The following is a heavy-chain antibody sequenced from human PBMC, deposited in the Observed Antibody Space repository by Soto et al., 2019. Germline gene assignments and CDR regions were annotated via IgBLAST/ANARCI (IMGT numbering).Heavy chain of an antibody. CDR3: AREGSSSWYLYYYYGMDV. D-gene: IGHD6-13*01. J-gene: IGHJ6*02. CDR1: GFTFSSYA. V-gene: IGHV3-30-3*01. CDR2: ISYDGSNK. Sequence: GGSLRLSCAASGFTFSSYAMHWVRQAPGKGLEWVAVISYDGSNKYYADSVKGRFTISRGNSKNTLYLQMNSLRAEDTAVYYCAREGSSSWYLYYYYGMDVWGQGTTVTVSS.